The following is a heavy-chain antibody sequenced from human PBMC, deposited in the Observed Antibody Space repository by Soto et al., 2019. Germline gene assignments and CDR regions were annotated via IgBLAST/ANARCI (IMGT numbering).Heavy chain of an antibody. CDR2: ISVYTGNT. CDR1: GYTFTSYG. D-gene: IGHD2-8*01. J-gene: IGHJ6*02. V-gene: IGHV1-18*04. Sequence: VHLVQSGGEVTRPGASVKVSFKSSGYTFTSYGVSWVRQAPGQGLEWLGWISVYTGNTKQAQKFQDRVTLTTEASTTTAYMELRSMRSDDTAVYYCARDRCTTDRCYTHHFDVWGQGTTVTVSS. CDR3: ARDRCTTDRCYTHHFDV.